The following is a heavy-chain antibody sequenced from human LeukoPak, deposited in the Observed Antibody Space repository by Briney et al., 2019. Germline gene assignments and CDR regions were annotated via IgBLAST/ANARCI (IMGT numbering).Heavy chain of an antibody. Sequence: ASVKVPCKASGGTFSSYSITWVRQAPGQGLEWMGRIIPTLGIANYAQKFQGRVTITADKSTSTAYMELSGLRSEDTAVYYCAGEEERGVTVAGTAFDYWGQGTLVTVSS. J-gene: IGHJ4*02. V-gene: IGHV1-69*04. CDR2: IIPTLGIA. D-gene: IGHD6-19*01. CDR1: GGTFSSYS. CDR3: AGEEERGVTVAGTAFDY.